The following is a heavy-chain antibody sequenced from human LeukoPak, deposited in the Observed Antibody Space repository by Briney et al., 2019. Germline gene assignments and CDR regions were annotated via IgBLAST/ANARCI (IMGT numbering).Heavy chain of an antibody. Sequence: SETLSLTCTVSGGSISDGPYYWGWIRQSPGKGLEWIASIYYGGSTYYNPSLKSRVTISVDTSKNQFSLKLSSVTAADTAVYYCTRANIYSDYYYGMDVWGQGTTVTVSS. CDR3: TRANIYSDYYYGMDV. V-gene: IGHV4-39*07. CDR1: GGSISDGPYY. CDR2: IYYGGST. D-gene: IGHD2-21*01. J-gene: IGHJ6*02.